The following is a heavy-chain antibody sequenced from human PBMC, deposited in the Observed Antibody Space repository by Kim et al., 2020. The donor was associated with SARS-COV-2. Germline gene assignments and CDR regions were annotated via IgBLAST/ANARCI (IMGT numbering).Heavy chain of an antibody. D-gene: IGHD5-12*01. CDR1: GYTFTSYD. V-gene: IGHV1-8*01. CDR2: MNPNSGNT. J-gene: IGHJ4*02. CDR3: ARTTYSGPGTARYSRIDY. Sequence: ASVKVSCKASGYTFTSYDINWVRQATGQGLEWMGWMNPNSGNTGYAQKFQGRVTMTRNTSISTAYMELSSLRSEDTAVYYCARTTYSGPGTARYSRIDYWGQGTLVTVSS.